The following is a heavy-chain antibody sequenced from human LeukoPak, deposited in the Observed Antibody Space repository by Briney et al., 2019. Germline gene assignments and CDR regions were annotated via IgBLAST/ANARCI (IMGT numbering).Heavy chain of an antibody. CDR2: ISGSGGST. D-gene: IGHD1-7*01. Sequence: GGSLRLSCAASGFTFDDYGMSWVRQAPGKGLEWVSAISGSGGSTYYADSVKGRFTISRDNSKNTLYLQMNSLRAEDTAVYYCANPPNNWNLRSWGQGTLVTVSS. CDR1: GFTFDDYG. CDR3: ANPPNNWNLRS. V-gene: IGHV3-23*01. J-gene: IGHJ4*02.